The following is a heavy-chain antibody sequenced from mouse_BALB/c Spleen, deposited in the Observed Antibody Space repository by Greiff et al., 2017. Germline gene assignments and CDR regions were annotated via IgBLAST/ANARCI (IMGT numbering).Heavy chain of an antibody. D-gene: IGHD1-2*01. V-gene: IGHV5-4*02. Sequence: EVQVVESGGGLVKPGGSLKLSCAASGFTFSDYYMYWVRQTPEKRLEWVATISDGGSYTYYPDSVKGRFTISRDNAKNNLYLQMSSLKSEDTAMYYCASLFITTAYYAMDYWGQGTSVTVSS. CDR1: GFTFSDYY. CDR3: ASLFITTAYYAMDY. CDR2: ISDGGSYT. J-gene: IGHJ4*01.